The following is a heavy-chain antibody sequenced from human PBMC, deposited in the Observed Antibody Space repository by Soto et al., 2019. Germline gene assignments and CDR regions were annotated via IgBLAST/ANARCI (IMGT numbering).Heavy chain of an antibody. CDR2: ISPMFHKA. Sequence: QLQLVQSGTEVKKPGSSVTVSCKASGGTFGNYAINWLRQAPGQGLQWMGDISPMFHKANYEQTFQGRVSITADESKNTVYMELSSLRSEDTALYYCAREVVVHTPVFGALGQGTLVTVSS. CDR3: AREVVVHTPVFGA. D-gene: IGHD3-10*01. V-gene: IGHV1-69*01. CDR1: GGTFGNYA. J-gene: IGHJ5*02.